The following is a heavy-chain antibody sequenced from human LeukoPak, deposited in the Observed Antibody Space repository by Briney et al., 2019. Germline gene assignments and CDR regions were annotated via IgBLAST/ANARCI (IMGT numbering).Heavy chain of an antibody. J-gene: IGHJ3*02. CDR2: IYHSGST. CDR3: ARDIKRCSSTSCLRFFDI. CDR1: GYSISSGYY. Sequence: SETLSLTCTVSGYSISSGYYWGWIRQPPGKGLEWIGSIYHSGSTYYNPSLKSRVTISVDTSKNQFSLKLSSVTAADTAVYYCARDIKRCSSTSCLRFFDIWGQGTMLTVSS. V-gene: IGHV4-38-2*02. D-gene: IGHD2-2*01.